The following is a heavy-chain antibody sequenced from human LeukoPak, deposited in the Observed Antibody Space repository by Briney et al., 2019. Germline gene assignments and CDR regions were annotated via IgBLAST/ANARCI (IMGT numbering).Heavy chain of an antibody. CDR2: IYHSGST. CDR1: GYSISSGYY. V-gene: IGHV4-38-2*02. CDR3: ARAGPFYNWNDLNWFDP. D-gene: IGHD1-20*01. Sequence: PSETLSLTCTVSGYSISSGYYWGWIRQPPGKGLEWIGSIYHSGSTYYNPSLKSRVTMSVDTSKNQFSLKLSSVTAADTAVYYCARAGPFYNWNDLNWFDPWGQGTLVTVSS. J-gene: IGHJ5*02.